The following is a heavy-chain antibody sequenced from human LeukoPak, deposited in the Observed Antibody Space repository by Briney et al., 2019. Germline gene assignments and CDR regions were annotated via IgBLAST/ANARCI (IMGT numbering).Heavy chain of an antibody. CDR3: AGDPDYGDPY. CDR2: ITSSGNTR. CDR1: GFTLTDHY. Sequence: GGSLRLSCTVSGFTLTDHYMSWFRQSPGRGLEWISWITSSGNTRDYADSVKSRFTISRDNTKNSVYLQMTSLRPDDTAVYYCAGDPDYGDPYWGQGTLVTVSS. D-gene: IGHD4-17*01. J-gene: IGHJ4*02. V-gene: IGHV3-11*01.